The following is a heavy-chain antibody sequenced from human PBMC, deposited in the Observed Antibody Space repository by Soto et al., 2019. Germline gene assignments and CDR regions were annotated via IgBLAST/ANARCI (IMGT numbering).Heavy chain of an antibody. CDR2: IIPIIDTT. CDR3: ARERLDQDAYSL. Sequence: QVQLVQSGAEVTKPGSSVKVSCKASGGNFNNYAISWVRQAPAQGLQWMGGIIPIIDTTHYAQTLQGRVTISADRGRTIVYIALTGLTSDDSATYFCARERLDQDAYSLRGQATVVTVSS. V-gene: IGHV1-69*06. CDR1: GGNFNNYA. J-gene: IGHJ3*01.